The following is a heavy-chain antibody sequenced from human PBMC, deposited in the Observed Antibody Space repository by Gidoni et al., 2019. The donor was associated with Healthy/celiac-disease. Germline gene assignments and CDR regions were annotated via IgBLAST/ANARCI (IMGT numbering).Heavy chain of an antibody. Sequence: QVQLVQSGAEVKKPGASVKVSCTASGYTFTGYYMHWVRQAPGQGLEWMGWINPNSGGTNYAQKFQGWVTMTRDTSISTAYMGMSRLGSDDTAVYYCARDGGYYDSSGPYYYYYYMDVWGKGTTVTVSS. CDR2: INPNSGGT. D-gene: IGHD3-22*01. CDR3: ARDGGYYDSSGPYYYYYYMDV. J-gene: IGHJ6*03. CDR1: GYTFTGYY. V-gene: IGHV1-2*04.